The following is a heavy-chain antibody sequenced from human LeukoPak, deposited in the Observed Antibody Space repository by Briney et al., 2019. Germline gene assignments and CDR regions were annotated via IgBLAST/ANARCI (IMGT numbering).Heavy chain of an antibody. J-gene: IGHJ5*02. CDR2: IPYSGIV. CDR1: GGSLSGSCF. V-gene: IGHV4-39*01. CDR3: ARQRLELQHLHWFDP. D-gene: IGHD1-7*01. Sequence: SETLSLTCTVSGGSLSGSCFWGWIRQPPGKGLEWIGSIPYSGIVYYNPSLRSRVTISVDTSKNQFSLKLSSVTATDTAIYYCARQRLELQHLHWFDPWGQGTLVTVSS.